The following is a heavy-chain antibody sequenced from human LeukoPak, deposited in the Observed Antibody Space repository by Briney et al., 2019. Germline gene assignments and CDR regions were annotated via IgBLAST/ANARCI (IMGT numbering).Heavy chain of an antibody. Sequence: PGGSLRLSCAASGYTFTGYYMHWVRQAPGQGLEWMGRINPNSGGTNYAQKFQGRVTMTRDTSISTAYMELSRLRSDDTAVYYCARVLSPGFGRGLTPLTFDYWGQGTLVTVSS. V-gene: IGHV1-2*06. CDR1: GYTFTGYY. J-gene: IGHJ4*02. CDR3: ARVLSPGFGRGLTPLTFDY. D-gene: IGHD4/OR15-4a*01. CDR2: INPNSGGT.